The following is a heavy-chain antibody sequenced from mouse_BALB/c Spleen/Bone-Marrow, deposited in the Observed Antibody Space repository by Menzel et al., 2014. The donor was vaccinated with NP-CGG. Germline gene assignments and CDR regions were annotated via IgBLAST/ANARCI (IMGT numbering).Heavy chain of an antibody. CDR3: ARADGYYAWFAY. V-gene: IGHV14-3*02. CDR1: GFNIKDTY. Sequence: EVQRVESGAEFVKPGASVKLSCTASGFNIKDTYMHWVKRRPEQGLEWIGRIDPANDNTKYDPKFQGKATITADTSSNTAYLQLSSLTSEDTAAYYCARADGYYAWFAYWGQGTLVTVSA. J-gene: IGHJ3*01. CDR2: IDPANDNT. D-gene: IGHD2-3*01.